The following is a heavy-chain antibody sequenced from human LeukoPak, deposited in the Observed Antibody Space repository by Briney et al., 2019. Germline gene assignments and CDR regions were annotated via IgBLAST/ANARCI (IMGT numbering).Heavy chain of an antibody. Sequence: GGSLRLSCAASGFTVSSNYMSWVRQAPGKGLEWVSVIYSGGSTYYADSVKGRFTISRDNSKNTLYLQMNSLRVEDTAVYYCARDTWAYYMDVWGKETTVTISS. V-gene: IGHV3-53*01. CDR2: IYSGGST. J-gene: IGHJ6*03. D-gene: IGHD2/OR15-2a*01. CDR1: GFTVSSNY. CDR3: ARDTWAYYMDV.